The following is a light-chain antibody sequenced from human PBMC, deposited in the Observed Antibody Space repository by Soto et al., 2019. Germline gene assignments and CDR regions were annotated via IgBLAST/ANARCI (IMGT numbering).Light chain of an antibody. CDR1: QSVSTS. CDR2: GAS. CDR3: QQYDGWPRT. J-gene: IGKJ1*01. Sequence: EIVMTQSPATLSVSPGESATLSCRASQSVSTSLAWYQQKPGQAPRLLIYGASTRATDIPARFSGSGSGTEFTLTISSLQSEDFAVYYCQQYDGWPRTFGQGTKVDIK. V-gene: IGKV3-15*01.